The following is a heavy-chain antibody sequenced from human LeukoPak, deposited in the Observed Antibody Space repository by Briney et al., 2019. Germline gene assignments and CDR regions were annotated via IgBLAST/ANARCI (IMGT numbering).Heavy chain of an antibody. Sequence: SETLSLTCVVYGGSFSDYYWSWIRQPPAKGLEWIGEINHSGSTNYNPSLKSRVTISVDTSKNQFSLKLSSVTAADTAVYYCARAFYYYDSSGYYYVHYRDAFDIWGQGTMVTVSS. V-gene: IGHV4-34*01. CDR3: ARAFYYYDSSGYYYVHYRDAFDI. J-gene: IGHJ3*02. CDR1: GGSFSDYY. CDR2: INHSGST. D-gene: IGHD3-22*01.